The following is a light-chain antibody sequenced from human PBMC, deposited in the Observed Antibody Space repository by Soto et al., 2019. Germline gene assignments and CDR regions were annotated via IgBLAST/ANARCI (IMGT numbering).Light chain of an antibody. CDR2: EVT. Sequence: QPVLTQPASVSGSPGQSITISCTGASSDVGLYDFVSWYQQHPGKAPKLLIYEVTYRPSGVSSRFSGSKSGNTASLTISGLQAEDEADYYCNSYTRFSTYVFGTGTKLTVL. CDR1: SSDVGLYDF. V-gene: IGLV2-14*01. CDR3: NSYTRFSTYV. J-gene: IGLJ1*01.